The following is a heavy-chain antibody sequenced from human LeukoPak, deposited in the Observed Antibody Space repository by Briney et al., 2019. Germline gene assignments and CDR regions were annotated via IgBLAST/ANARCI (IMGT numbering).Heavy chain of an antibody. D-gene: IGHD2-15*01. CDR2: IYSGGST. J-gene: IGHJ4*02. Sequence: GGSLRLSCAASGFTVSSNYMSWVRQAPGKGLEWVSVIYSGGSTYYADSVKGRFTISRDNSKNTLYLQMNSLRAEDTAVYYCARGLSGYCSGGSCTGPYFDYWGQGTLVTVSS. CDR1: GFTVSSNY. V-gene: IGHV3-53*01. CDR3: ARGLSGYCSGGSCTGPYFDY.